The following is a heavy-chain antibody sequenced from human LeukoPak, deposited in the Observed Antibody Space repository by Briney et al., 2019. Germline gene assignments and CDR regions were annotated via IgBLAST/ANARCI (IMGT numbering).Heavy chain of an antibody. CDR1: GFIFSGFA. Sequence: GGSLRLSCAASGFIFSGFAMHWVRQTPGKGLQWVAGISHDGDNEYYPDSVMGRFTISRDNSKNTLHLQMNSLRGDDTAVYYCARGPFGSSSSPSCYFFDYWGQGSLVTVSS. CDR3: ARGPFGSSSSPSCYFFDY. J-gene: IGHJ4*02. D-gene: IGHD2-2*01. V-gene: IGHV3-30*04. CDR2: ISHDGDNE.